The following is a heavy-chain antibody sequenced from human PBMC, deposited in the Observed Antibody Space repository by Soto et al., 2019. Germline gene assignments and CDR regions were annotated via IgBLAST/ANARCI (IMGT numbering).Heavy chain of an antibody. J-gene: IGHJ3*02. Sequence: ASVKVSCKASGYTFTSYAMHWVRQAPGQRLEWMGWINAGNGNTKYSQKFRGRVTITRDTSASTAYMELSSLRFEDTAVYFCATAIANDAFDIWGRGTMVTVSS. CDR1: GYTFTSYA. CDR2: INAGNGNT. D-gene: IGHD2-2*01. V-gene: IGHV1-3*01. CDR3: ATAIANDAFDI.